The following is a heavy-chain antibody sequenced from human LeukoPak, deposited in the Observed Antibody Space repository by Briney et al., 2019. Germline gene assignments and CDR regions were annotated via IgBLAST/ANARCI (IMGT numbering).Heavy chain of an antibody. D-gene: IGHD3-3*01. Sequence: SETLSLTCAVCGGSFSGYYWSWIRQPPGKGVEWIGEINHSGSTNYNPSLKSRVTISVDTSKNQFSLKLSSVTAADTAVYYCARDSFTIFGVVVYGMDVWGQGTTVTVSS. CDR1: GGSFSGYY. J-gene: IGHJ6*02. V-gene: IGHV4-34*01. CDR2: INHSGST. CDR3: ARDSFTIFGVVVYGMDV.